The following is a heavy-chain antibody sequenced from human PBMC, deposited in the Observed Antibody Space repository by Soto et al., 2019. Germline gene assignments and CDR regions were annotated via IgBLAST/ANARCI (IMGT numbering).Heavy chain of an antibody. J-gene: IGHJ5*02. CDR3: ARDGGRDGYFGNWLDP. CDR1: PGTSSAYA. CDR2: IIPILGTT. D-gene: IGHD5-12*01. Sequence: GASVNGPCNASPGTSSAYAISWARLTPGQGLEWVGGIIPILGTTNCAQKVQGRVTITADESTTTAYMELSGLRSEDTAVYYCARDGGRDGYFGNWLDPWGQGTLVTVSS. V-gene: IGHV1-69*13.